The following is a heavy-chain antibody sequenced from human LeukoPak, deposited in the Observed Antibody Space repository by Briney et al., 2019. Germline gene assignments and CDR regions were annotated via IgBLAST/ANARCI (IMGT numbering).Heavy chain of an antibody. CDR2: IKQDGSEK. CDR1: GFTFSSYW. CDR3: ARDSAYDSSGYGLDY. J-gene: IGHJ4*02. V-gene: IGHV3-7*01. Sequence: GGSLRLSCAASGFTFSSYWMSWVRQAPGKGLEWVANIKQDGSEKYYVDSVKGRFTISRDNAKNSLNLKLNSLKATKPPAYNCARDSAYDSSGYGLDYWGQGSLVAVSS. D-gene: IGHD3-22*01.